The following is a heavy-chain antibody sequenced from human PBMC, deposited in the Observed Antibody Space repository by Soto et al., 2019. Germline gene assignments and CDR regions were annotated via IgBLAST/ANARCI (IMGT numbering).Heavy chain of an antibody. CDR2: IWYDGSNK. Sequence: QVQLVESGGGVVQPGRSLRLSCAASGFTFSSYGMHWVRQAPGKGLEWVAVIWYDGSNKYYADSVKGRFTISRDNSKNTLYLQMNSLRAEDTAVYYCARVGNSDILTGYYEGFDPWGQGTLVTVSS. D-gene: IGHD3-9*01. J-gene: IGHJ5*02. V-gene: IGHV3-33*01. CDR3: ARVGNSDILTGYYEGFDP. CDR1: GFTFSSYG.